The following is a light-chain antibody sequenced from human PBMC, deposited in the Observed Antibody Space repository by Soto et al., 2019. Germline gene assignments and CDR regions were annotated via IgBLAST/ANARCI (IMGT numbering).Light chain of an antibody. CDR2: DVN. J-gene: IGLJ1*01. CDR1: ASDIGGYTF. CDR3: SAHGGTNPYV. V-gene: IGLV2-8*01. Sequence: QSVLTQPPSASGSPGQSVAISCTGTASDIGGYTFVSWYQQHPGKAPKLLIYDVNKRPSGVPDRFSGSKPGNTASLTVSGLQAEDEADYYCSAHGGTNPYVFGTGTKLTVL.